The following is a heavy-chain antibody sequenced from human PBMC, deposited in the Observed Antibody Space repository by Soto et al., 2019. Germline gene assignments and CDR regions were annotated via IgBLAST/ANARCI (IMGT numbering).Heavy chain of an antibody. CDR1: GGSISSYY. J-gene: IGHJ1*01. CDR2: MYYGGRT. CDR3: ATSIAARLGYFTQH. V-gene: IGHV4-59*12. Sequence: SETLSLTCTVSGGSISSYYWSWIRQPPGKGLEWIGYMYYGGRTNYNPSLKSRVTISVDTSKMQFSLKLSSVTAADTAVYYCATSIAARLGYFTQHWGQGTLVTVSS. D-gene: IGHD6-6*01.